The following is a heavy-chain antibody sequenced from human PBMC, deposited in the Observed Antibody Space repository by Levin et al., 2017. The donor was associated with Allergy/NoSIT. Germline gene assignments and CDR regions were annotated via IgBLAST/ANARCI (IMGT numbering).Heavy chain of an antibody. CDR1: FFPFRPSW. CDR3: ARDVSGLWLLSGWFDA. CDR2: INSDGGSA. Sequence: LPFSSSFFPFRPSWLHWVRQVPRKGLVWVARINSDGGSAYYADFVKGRFTVSRDNAKNTLYLQMNSLRGEDTALYYCARDVSGLWLLSGWFDAWGQGTLVTVSS. D-gene: IGHD5-18*01. J-gene: IGHJ5*02. V-gene: IGHV3-74*01.